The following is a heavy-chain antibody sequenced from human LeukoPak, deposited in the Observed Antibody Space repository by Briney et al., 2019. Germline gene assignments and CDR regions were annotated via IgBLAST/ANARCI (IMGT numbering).Heavy chain of an antibody. CDR2: INPNSGGT. Sequence: ASVTVSFTASGYTFTVYYMHWVRQAPGQGLEWMGWINPNSGGTNYAQKFQGRVTMTRDTSISTAYMELSRLRSDDTAVYYCARGLLQFLVGNYYGMDVWGQGTTVTVSS. V-gene: IGHV1-2*02. D-gene: IGHD3-3*01. CDR1: GYTFTVYY. CDR3: ARGLLQFLVGNYYGMDV. J-gene: IGHJ6*02.